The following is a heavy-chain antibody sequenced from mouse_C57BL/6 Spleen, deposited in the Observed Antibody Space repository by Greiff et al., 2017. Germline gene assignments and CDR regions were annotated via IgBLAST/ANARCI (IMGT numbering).Heavy chain of an antibody. D-gene: IGHD2-4*01. J-gene: IGHJ3*01. Sequence: QVQLQQPGAELVRPGSSVKLSCKASGYTFTSYWMDWVKQRPGQGLEWIGNIYPSDSETHYNQKFKDKATLTVDKSSSTAYMQLSSLTSEDSAVYYGARSWDYDGAWFAYWGQGTLVTVSA. CDR3: ARSWDYDGAWFAY. CDR2: IYPSDSET. CDR1: GYTFTSYW. V-gene: IGHV1-61*01.